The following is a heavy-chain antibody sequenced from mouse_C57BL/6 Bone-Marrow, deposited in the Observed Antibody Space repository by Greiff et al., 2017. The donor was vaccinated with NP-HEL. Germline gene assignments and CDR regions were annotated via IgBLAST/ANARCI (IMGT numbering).Heavy chain of an antibody. V-gene: IGHV1-82*01. Sequence: QVQLQQSGPELVKPGASVKISCKASGYAFSSSWMNWVKQRPGKGLEWIGRIYPGDGDTNYNGKFKGKATLTADKSSSTAYMQLSSLTSEDSAVYFCARLDSSGPYYFDYWGQGTTLTVSS. J-gene: IGHJ2*01. CDR1: GYAFSSSW. CDR3: ARLDSSGPYYFDY. CDR2: IYPGDGDT. D-gene: IGHD3-2*02.